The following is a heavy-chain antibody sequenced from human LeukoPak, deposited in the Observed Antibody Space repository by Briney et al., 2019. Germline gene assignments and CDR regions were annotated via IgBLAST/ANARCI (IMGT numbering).Heavy chain of an antibody. J-gene: IGHJ4*02. D-gene: IGHD2-15*01. V-gene: IGHV4-34*01. CDR2: INRSGST. Sequence: PSETLSLTCAVYGVSFSGYDWSWIRQPPGKGLEWIGEINRSGSTNYNPSLKSRVTISVETSTNHFSLKLSSVPAADTAVYYCARGSNGGTLIYYFDYWGQGTLVTVSS. CDR1: GVSFSGYD. CDR3: ARGSNGGTLIYYFDY.